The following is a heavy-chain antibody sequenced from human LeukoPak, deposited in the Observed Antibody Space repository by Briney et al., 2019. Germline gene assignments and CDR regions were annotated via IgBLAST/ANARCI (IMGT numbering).Heavy chain of an antibody. D-gene: IGHD3-10*02. Sequence: GRSLRLSCAASGFTFSSYGMHWVRQAPGKGLEGVVVIWYDGSNKYYADSVKRRFTISRHNSKNTVYLQMNSLRAEDTAVYYCAKAYIPGRIFGVLAFDIWGQGTMVTVSS. V-gene: IGHV3-33*06. CDR2: IWYDGSNK. CDR3: AKAYIPGRIFGVLAFDI. CDR1: GFTFSSYG. J-gene: IGHJ3*02.